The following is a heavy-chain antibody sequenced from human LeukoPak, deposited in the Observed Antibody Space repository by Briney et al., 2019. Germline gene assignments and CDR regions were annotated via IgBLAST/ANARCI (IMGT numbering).Heavy chain of an antibody. CDR2: ISYDGSNK. D-gene: IGHD3-10*01. J-gene: IGHJ4*02. CDR1: GFTFSSYA. Sequence: GGSLRLSCAASGFTFSSYAMHWVRQAPGKGLEWVAVISYDGSNKYYADSVKGRFTIPRDNSKNTLYLQMNSLRAEDTAVYYCARGRLWFGESHFDYWGQGTLVTVSS. CDR3: ARGRLWFGESHFDY. V-gene: IGHV3-30*04.